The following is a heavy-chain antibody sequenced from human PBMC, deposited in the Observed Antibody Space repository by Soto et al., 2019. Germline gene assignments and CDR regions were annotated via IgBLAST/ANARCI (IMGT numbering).Heavy chain of an antibody. CDR1: GYSISSGYY. V-gene: IGHV4-38-2*02. CDR2: IYHSGST. CDR3: ARDRAYSSSSAVYYYYGMDV. D-gene: IGHD6-6*01. J-gene: IGHJ6*02. Sequence: SETLSLTCAVSGYSISSGYYWGWIRQPPGKGLEWIGSIYHSGSTYYNPSLKSRVTISVDTSKNQFSLKLSSVTAADTAVYYCARDRAYSSSSAVYYYYGMDVWGQGTKVTVSS.